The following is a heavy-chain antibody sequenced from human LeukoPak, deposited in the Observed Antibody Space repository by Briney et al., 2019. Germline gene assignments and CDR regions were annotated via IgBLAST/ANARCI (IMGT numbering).Heavy chain of an antibody. Sequence: GGSLRLSCAASGFTFDDYGMSWVRQAPGKGLQWVSGINWNGGSTGYADSVKGRFTISRDNAKNSLYLQMNSLRAEDTALYYCARQRPFMIVQGGTFDYWGQGTLLTVSS. CDR1: GFTFDDYG. D-gene: IGHD3-22*01. CDR2: INWNGGST. V-gene: IGHV3-20*04. J-gene: IGHJ4*02. CDR3: ARQRPFMIVQGGTFDY.